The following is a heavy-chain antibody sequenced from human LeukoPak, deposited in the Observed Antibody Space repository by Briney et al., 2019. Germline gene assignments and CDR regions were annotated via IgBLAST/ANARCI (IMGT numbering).Heavy chain of an antibody. CDR3: ARAPRIAVAGTWYYYYGMDV. CDR2: ISTDGSNK. D-gene: IGHD6-19*01. J-gene: IGHJ6*02. Sequence: GGSLRLSCAASGFTFRSYAMHWVRQAPGKGLEWVAVISTDGSNKYYADSVKGRLIISRDNSKNTMYLQMNSLRADDSALYYCARAPRIAVAGTWYYYYGMDVWGQGTTVTVSS. V-gene: IGHV3-30-3*01. CDR1: GFTFRSYA.